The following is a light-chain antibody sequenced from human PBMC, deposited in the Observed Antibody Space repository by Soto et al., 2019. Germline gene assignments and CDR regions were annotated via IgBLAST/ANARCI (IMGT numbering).Light chain of an antibody. CDR3: QQYNGYRT. Sequence: DIQMTQSPSTLSASVGDRVTITCRASQSISSSLAWYQQKPGQAPKLLIYEASNFKSGVPSRFSGSGSGTEYTLTISSLQPDDSASYYCQQYNGYRTFGQGTRVEIK. CDR2: EAS. J-gene: IGKJ1*01. CDR1: QSISSS. V-gene: IGKV1-5*03.